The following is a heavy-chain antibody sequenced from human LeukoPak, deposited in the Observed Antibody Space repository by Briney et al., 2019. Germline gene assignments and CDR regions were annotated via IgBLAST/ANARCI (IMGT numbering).Heavy chain of an antibody. CDR2: IYYSGST. J-gene: IGHJ4*02. V-gene: IGHV4-39*01. CDR3: ARSEVVAATLDY. Sequence: SEILSLTCTVSGGSISSSSYYWGWIRQPPGKGLEWIGSIYYSGSTYYNPSLKSRVTISVDTSKNQFSLKLSSVTAADTAVYYCARSEVVAATLDYWGQGTLVTVSS. D-gene: IGHD2-15*01. CDR1: GGSISSSSYY.